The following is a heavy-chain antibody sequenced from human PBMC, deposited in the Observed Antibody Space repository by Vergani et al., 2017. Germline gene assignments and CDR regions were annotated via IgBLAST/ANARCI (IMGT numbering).Heavy chain of an antibody. Sequence: VQLVESGGGLVQPGGSLRLSCTASGFTFSNYWMQWVRQAPGKGLMWVSRINSDGNSTSYADYVKGRLTISRDNAKNTLYLQMNSLRAEDTAVYYCAREHKHYDFWSGYSTSDAFDIWGQGTMVTVSS. V-gene: IGHV3-74*01. CDR1: GFTFSNYW. CDR3: AREHKHYDFWSGYSTSDAFDI. CDR2: INSDGNST. J-gene: IGHJ3*02. D-gene: IGHD3-3*01.